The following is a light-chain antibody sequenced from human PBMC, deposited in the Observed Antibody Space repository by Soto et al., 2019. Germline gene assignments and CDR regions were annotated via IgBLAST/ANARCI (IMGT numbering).Light chain of an antibody. CDR3: QQYNNWPPIT. Sequence: IVLTQSPGTLSLSPWERATLSCRASQSVSSSNLAWYQQKPGQAPRLLIYGASTRATGIPARFSGSGSGTEFTLTISSLQSEDFAVYYCQQYNNWPPITFGQGTRLEIK. CDR1: QSVSSSN. V-gene: IGKV3-15*01. CDR2: GAS. J-gene: IGKJ5*01.